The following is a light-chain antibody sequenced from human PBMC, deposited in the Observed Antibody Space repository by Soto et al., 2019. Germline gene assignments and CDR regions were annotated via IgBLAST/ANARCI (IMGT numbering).Light chain of an antibody. V-gene: IGLV2-18*01. Sequence: QSALTQPPSASGSPGQSVTISCSGTKNDIGVYDFVSWYQHHPGKAPRLIIYEVVQRPSGVPDRFSGSKSGNTASLTISGLQAEDEADYYCSLYTSSSTYVFGLGTKVTVL. J-gene: IGLJ1*01. CDR2: EVV. CDR3: SLYTSSSTYV. CDR1: KNDIGVYDF.